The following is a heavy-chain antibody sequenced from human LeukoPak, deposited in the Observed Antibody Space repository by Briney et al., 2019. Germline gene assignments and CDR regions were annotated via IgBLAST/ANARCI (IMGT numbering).Heavy chain of an antibody. CDR2: ISGSGGST. V-gene: IGHV3-23*01. Sequence: PGGSLRLSCAASGFTFSRYGMSWVRQAPGKGLEWVSAISGSGGSTYYADSVKGRFTISRDNSKNTLYLQMNSLRAEDTAVYYCAKDLFLRFGELSYYFDYWGQGTLVTVSS. CDR3: AKDLFLRFGELSYYFDY. CDR1: GFTFSRYG. J-gene: IGHJ4*02. D-gene: IGHD3-10*01.